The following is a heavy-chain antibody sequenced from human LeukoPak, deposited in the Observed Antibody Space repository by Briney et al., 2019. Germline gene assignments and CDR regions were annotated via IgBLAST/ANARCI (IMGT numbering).Heavy chain of an antibody. CDR1: GFTCSTYV. D-gene: IGHD3-22*01. V-gene: IGHV3-23*01. Sequence: GGSLRLSCAASGFTCSTYVMSWVRQAPGKGLEWLSLILHNGDSTYYADSVKGRFTISRDNSKNTLYLQMNSLRAEDTAVYYCARGDSSGYAFDYWGQGTLVTVSS. CDR3: ARGDSSGYAFDY. J-gene: IGHJ4*02. CDR2: ILHNGDST.